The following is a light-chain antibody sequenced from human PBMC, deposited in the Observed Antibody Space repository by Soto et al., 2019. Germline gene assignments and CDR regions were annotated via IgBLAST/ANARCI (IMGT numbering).Light chain of an antibody. CDR2: GAS. CDR1: QSVSSN. V-gene: IGKV3-15*01. CDR3: QQYNNWPGT. Sequence: EIVMTQSPATLSVSPGERATLSCRASQSVSSNLAWYQQKPGQGPRLLIYGASTRANGIPARFSGSGSGTEFTLTISSLHSEDFAVYYCQQYNNWPGTFGQGTKVEIK. J-gene: IGKJ1*01.